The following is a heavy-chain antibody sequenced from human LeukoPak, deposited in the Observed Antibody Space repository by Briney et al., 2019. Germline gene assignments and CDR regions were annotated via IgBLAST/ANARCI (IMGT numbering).Heavy chain of an antibody. CDR3: AKDGQHLAYYYYYYMDV. CDR1: GFTFNNYA. V-gene: IGHV3-30*18. CDR2: ISYDGSNK. Sequence: GRSLRLSCAASGFTFNNYAMHWVRQAPGKGLEWVAVISYDGSNKYYAESVKGRFTISRDNSKNTLYLQMNSLRAEDTAVYYCAKDGQHLAYYYYYYMDVWGKGTTVTVSS. D-gene: IGHD6-13*01. J-gene: IGHJ6*03.